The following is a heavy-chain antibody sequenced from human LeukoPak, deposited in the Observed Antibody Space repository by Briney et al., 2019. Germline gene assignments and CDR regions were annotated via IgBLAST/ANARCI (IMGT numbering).Heavy chain of an antibody. D-gene: IGHD4-17*01. Sequence: PGGSLRLSCTVSGFTVSSNSMSWVRQAPGKGLEWVSFIYSGGNTQYSDSVKGRFTISRDNSKNTLYLQMNSLRVEDTAVYYCARRAGEYSHPYDYWGQGTLVTVSS. CDR3: ARRAGEYSHPYDY. CDR2: IYSGGNT. CDR1: GFTVSSNS. J-gene: IGHJ4*02. V-gene: IGHV3-53*01.